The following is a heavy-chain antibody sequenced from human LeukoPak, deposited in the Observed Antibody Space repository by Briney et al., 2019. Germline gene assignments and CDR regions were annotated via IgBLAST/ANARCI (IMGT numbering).Heavy chain of an antibody. V-gene: IGHV1-69*02. D-gene: IGHD3-22*01. CDR3: ARSPYYDSSGNNWFDP. CDR1: GGTFSSYT. J-gene: IGHJ5*02. Sequence: SVKVSCKASGGTFSSYTISWVRQAPGQGLEWMGRIIPILGIANYAQKFQGRVTINADKSTSTAYMELSSLRSEDTAVYYCARSPYYDSSGNNWFDPWGQGTLVTVSS. CDR2: IIPILGIA.